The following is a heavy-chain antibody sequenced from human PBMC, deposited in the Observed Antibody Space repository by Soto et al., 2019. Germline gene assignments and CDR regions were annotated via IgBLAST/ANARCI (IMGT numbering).Heavy chain of an antibody. CDR1: GGTFSSYA. CDR3: ARSITIFGVVIINPVYYYYGMDV. Sequence: ASVKVSCKASGGTFSSYAISWVRQAPGQGLEWMGGIIPIFGTANYAQKFQGRVTITADESTSTAYMELSSLRSEDTAVYYCARSITIFGVVIINPVYYYYGMDVWGQGTTVTVSS. J-gene: IGHJ6*02. D-gene: IGHD3-3*01. CDR2: IIPIFGTA. V-gene: IGHV1-69*13.